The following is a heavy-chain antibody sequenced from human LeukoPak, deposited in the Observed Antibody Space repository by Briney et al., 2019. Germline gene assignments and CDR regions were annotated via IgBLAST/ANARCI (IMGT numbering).Heavy chain of an antibody. CDR1: GGSISSYY. J-gene: IGHJ5*02. V-gene: IGHV4-59*12. CDR2: IYYSGST. D-gene: IGHD6-19*01. CDR3: ARASTMYSSGWSNWFDP. Sequence: PSETLSLTCTVSGGSISSYYWSWIRQPPGKGLEWIRYIYYSGSTNYNPSLKSRVTISVDTSKNQFSLKLSSVTATDTAVYYCARASTMYSSGWSNWFDPWGQGTLVTVSS.